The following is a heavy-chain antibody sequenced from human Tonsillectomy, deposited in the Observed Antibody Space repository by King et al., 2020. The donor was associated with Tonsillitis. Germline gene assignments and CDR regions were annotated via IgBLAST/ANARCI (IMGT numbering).Heavy chain of an antibody. J-gene: IGHJ4*02. Sequence: VQLVESGGGLVQPGGSLRLSCAASGFSFSSYAMSWVRQAPGKWLEWVSGISGSGGSTYYADSVKGRFTISRDNSKNTLYLQMSSLRVEDTAVYYCAKGSGDGYGDYGFDYWGQGTLVTVSS. CDR2: ISGSGGST. CDR3: AKGSGDGYGDYGFDY. D-gene: IGHD4-17*01. V-gene: IGHV3-23*04. CDR1: GFSFSSYA.